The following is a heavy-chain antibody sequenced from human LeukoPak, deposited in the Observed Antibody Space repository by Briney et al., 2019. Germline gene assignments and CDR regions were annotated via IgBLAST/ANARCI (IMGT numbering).Heavy chain of an antibody. CDR1: GYTFTDYY. CDR3: ARPYSYCGGDCPSWAFDI. D-gene: IGHD2-21*02. J-gene: IGHJ3*02. CDR2: INPNSGGT. V-gene: IGHV1-2*06. Sequence: ASVKVSCKASGYTFTDYYMHWVRQAPGQGLEWMGRINPNSGGTNYAQKFQGRVTMTRDTSISTAYMELSRLRSDDTAVYYCARPYSYCGGDCPSWAFDIWGQGTMVTVSS.